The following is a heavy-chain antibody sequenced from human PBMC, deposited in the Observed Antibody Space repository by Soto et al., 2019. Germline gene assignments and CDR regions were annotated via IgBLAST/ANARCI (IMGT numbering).Heavy chain of an antibody. D-gene: IGHD5-12*01. Sequence: QVQLVQSGAEVKKPGSSVKVSCKASGGTFSSYAISWVRQAPGQGLEWMGGIIPSFGTANYAQKIQGRVTITADESTSTAYMELSSLISEDTAVYYCARDDGYKPGQGYWGQGTLVTVSS. V-gene: IGHV1-69*01. CDR1: GGTFSSYA. J-gene: IGHJ4*02. CDR3: ARDDGYKPGQGY. CDR2: IIPSFGTA.